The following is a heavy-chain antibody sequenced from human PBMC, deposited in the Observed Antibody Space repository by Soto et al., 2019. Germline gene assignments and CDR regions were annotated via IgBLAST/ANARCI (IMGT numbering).Heavy chain of an antibody. V-gene: IGHV3-23*01. D-gene: IGHD7-27*01. Sequence: EVQLLESGGGLVQPGGSLRLSCAASGFTFSSYAMSWVRQAPGKGLEWVSAITGSGGRTYYADSVKGRFTISRDNSKNTLYLQMNSLRAEDTAVYYCAKGLTGAPYYGMDVWGQVTTVTVSS. CDR2: ITGSGGRT. J-gene: IGHJ6*02. CDR1: GFTFSSYA. CDR3: AKGLTGAPYYGMDV.